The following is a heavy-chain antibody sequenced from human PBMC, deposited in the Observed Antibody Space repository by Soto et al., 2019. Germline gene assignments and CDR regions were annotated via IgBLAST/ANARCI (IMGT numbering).Heavy chain of an antibody. V-gene: IGHV1-24*01. Sequence: QVQLLQSGAEVKKPGASVKVSCKVSGYILSELSIHWVRQAPGKGLEWMGALDPEDGEVINAQKFQGRVTMTEDTSSETAYMELSSLRSEDTAVYYCATVETWAQMTTVTSFDYWGQGTLVTVSS. CDR1: GYILSELS. J-gene: IGHJ4*02. CDR2: LDPEDGEV. CDR3: ATVETWAQMTTVTSFDY. D-gene: IGHD4-17*01.